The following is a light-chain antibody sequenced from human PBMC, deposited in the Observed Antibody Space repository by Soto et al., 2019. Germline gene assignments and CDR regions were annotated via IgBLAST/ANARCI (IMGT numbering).Light chain of an antibody. CDR2: DAS. CDR1: QSISSW. J-gene: IGKJ1*01. CDR3: QQYNSYSST. V-gene: IGKV1-5*01. Sequence: DIHMTQSPSTLSASVGDRVTITCRASQSISSWLAWYKQKPGKAPKLLIYDASILESGVPSRFSGVGSGTDFTLTISSLQPDDFATYYCQQYNSYSSTFGQETKVDIK.